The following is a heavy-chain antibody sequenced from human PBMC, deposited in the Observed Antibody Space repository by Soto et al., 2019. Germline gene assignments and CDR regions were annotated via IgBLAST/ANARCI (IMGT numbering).Heavy chain of an antibody. CDR2: IIPIFGTA. V-gene: IGHV1-69*13. Sequence: SVKVSCKASGGTFGSYAISWVRQAPGQGLEWMGGIIPIFGTANYAQKFQGRVTITADESTSTAYMELSSLRSEDTAVYYCARVYDFWSGSENKYYFDYWGQGTLVTVSS. CDR3: ARVYDFWSGSENKYYFDY. CDR1: GGTFGSYA. J-gene: IGHJ4*02. D-gene: IGHD3-3*01.